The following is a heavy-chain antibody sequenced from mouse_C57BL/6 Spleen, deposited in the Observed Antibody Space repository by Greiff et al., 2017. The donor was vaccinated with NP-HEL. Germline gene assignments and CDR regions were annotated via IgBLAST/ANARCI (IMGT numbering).Heavy chain of an antibody. D-gene: IGHD2-4*01. V-gene: IGHV1-55*01. CDR1: GYTFTSYW. CDR2: IYPGSGST. Sequence: QVQLQQPGAELVKPGASVKMSCKASGYTFTSYWITWVKQRPGQGLEWIGDIYPGSGSTNYNEKFKSKATLTVDTSSSTAYIQLSSLTSEDSAVYYCARLDDYDWAMDYWGQGTSVTVSS. CDR3: ARLDDYDWAMDY. J-gene: IGHJ4*01.